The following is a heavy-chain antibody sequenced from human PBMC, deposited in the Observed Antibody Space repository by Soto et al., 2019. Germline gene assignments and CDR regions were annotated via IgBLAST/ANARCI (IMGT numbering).Heavy chain of an antibody. CDR2: IYYSGST. Sequence: PSDTLSLTCTVSGGSISSGGYYWSWIRQHPGKGLEWIGYIYYSGSTYYNPSLKSRVTISVDTSKNQFSLKLSSVTAADTTVYYCARDLYSGGLYWGQGTLVTVSS. CDR3: ARDLYSGGLY. V-gene: IGHV4-31*03. CDR1: GGSISSGGYY. J-gene: IGHJ4*02. D-gene: IGHD6-19*01.